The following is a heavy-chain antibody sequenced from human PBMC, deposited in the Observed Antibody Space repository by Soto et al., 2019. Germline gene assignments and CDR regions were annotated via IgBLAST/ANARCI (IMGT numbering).Heavy chain of an antibody. J-gene: IGHJ6*02. V-gene: IGHV1-18*01. CDR2: ISLYNGDR. CDR3: ASSYCGGNSAYYYGMDV. Sequence: ASVKVSCKASGYTFNSYGISWVRQARGQGLEWIGWISLYNGDRDNAQKFQGRVTVTTVTSTSTAYMELGSLRSDDTAVYYCASSYCGGNSAYYYGMDVWGQGTTVTVSS. CDR1: GYTFNSYG. D-gene: IGHD2-21*02.